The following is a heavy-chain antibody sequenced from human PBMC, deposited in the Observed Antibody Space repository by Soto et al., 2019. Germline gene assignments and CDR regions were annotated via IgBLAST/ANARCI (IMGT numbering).Heavy chain of an antibody. V-gene: IGHV3-30*18. D-gene: IGHD6-19*01. CDR2: ISYDGSNK. CDR3: AKDGIAVGDKKKGADYYYYYMDV. Sequence: PGGSLSLSCAASGFTFSSYGMHWVRQAPGKGLEWVAVISYDGSNKYYADSVKGRFTISRDNSKNTLYLQMNSLRAEDTAVYYCAKDGIAVGDKKKGADYYYYYMDVWGKGTTVTVSS. CDR1: GFTFSSYG. J-gene: IGHJ6*03.